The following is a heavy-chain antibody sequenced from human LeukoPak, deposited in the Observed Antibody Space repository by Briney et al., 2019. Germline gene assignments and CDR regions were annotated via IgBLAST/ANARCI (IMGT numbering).Heavy chain of an antibody. V-gene: IGHV4-34*01. CDR3: ARWNYSNSLYYYGMDV. CDR1: GFTFSSYW. D-gene: IGHD4-11*01. CDR2: INHSGST. J-gene: IGHJ6*02. Sequence: PGGSLRLSCAASGFTFSSYWMSWVRQAPGKGLEWVGEINHSGSTNYNPSLKSRVTISVDTSKNQFSLKLSSVTAADTAVYYCARWNYSNSLYYYGMDVWGQGTTVTVSS.